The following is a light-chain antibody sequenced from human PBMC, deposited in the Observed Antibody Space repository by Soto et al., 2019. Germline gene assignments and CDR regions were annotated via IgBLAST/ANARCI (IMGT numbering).Light chain of an antibody. CDR3: QQFDVSPWT. CDR2: ATS. J-gene: IGKJ1*01. CDR1: QSVSSSS. Sequence: EIVLTQSPGTLSLSPGERATLSCRASQSVSSSSLAWHQRKPGQAPRLLISATSNRATGIPDRFSGSGSGTDFTLTISRLEPEDCAVYYCQQFDVSPWTFGQGTKVEI. V-gene: IGKV3-20*01.